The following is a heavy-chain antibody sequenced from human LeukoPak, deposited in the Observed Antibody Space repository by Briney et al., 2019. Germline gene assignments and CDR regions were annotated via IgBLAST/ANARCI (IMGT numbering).Heavy chain of an antibody. D-gene: IGHD2-21*02. CDR1: GYTFTSYY. Sequence: GASVKVSCKASGYTFTSYYMHWVRQAPGQGLEWMGIINPSGGSTSYAQKFQGRVTMTRDTSTSTVYMELSSLRSEDTAVYYCARDLRVYCGGDCYSHGAFDIWGQGTMVTVSS. J-gene: IGHJ3*02. CDR2: INPSGGST. CDR3: ARDLRVYCGGDCYSHGAFDI. V-gene: IGHV1-46*01.